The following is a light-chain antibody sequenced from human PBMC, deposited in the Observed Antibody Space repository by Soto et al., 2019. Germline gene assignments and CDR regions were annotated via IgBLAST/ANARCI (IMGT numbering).Light chain of an antibody. V-gene: IGLV4-60*02. CDR1: SGHSSYI. Sequence: QAVVTQSSSASASLGSSVKLTCTLSSGHSSYIIAWHQQQPGKAPRYLMKLEGSGSYNKGSGVPDRFSGSSSGADRYLTISNLQFEDEADYYCETGGSNTVFGGGTKLTVL. CDR3: ETGGSNTV. CDR2: LEGSGSY. J-gene: IGLJ2*01.